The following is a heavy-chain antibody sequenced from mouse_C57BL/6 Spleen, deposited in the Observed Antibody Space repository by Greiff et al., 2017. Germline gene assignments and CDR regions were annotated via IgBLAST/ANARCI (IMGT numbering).Heavy chain of an antibody. J-gene: IGHJ3*01. CDR3: ATGYDYDEGWFAY. Sequence: EVQVVESGGGLVQPGGSLKLSCAASGFTFSDYGMAWVRQAPGKGPEWVAFISNLAYSIYYADTVTGRFTISRENAKNTLYLEMSSLRSEDTAMYYCATGYDYDEGWFAYWGQGTLVTVSA. V-gene: IGHV5-15*01. CDR1: GFTFSDYG. D-gene: IGHD2-4*01. CDR2: ISNLAYSI.